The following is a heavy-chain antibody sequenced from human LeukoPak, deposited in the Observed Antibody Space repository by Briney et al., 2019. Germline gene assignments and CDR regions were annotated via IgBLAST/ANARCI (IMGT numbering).Heavy chain of an antibody. CDR1: GGSFSGYY. D-gene: IGHD6-19*01. CDR3: ASYSSGSDY. V-gene: IGHV4-34*01. Sequence: KTSETLSLTCAVYGGSFSGYYWSWIRQPPGKGLEWIGSIYYSGSTYYNPSLKSRVTISVDTSKNQFSLKLSSVTAADTAVYYCASYSSGSDYWGQGTLVTVSS. CDR2: IYYSGST. J-gene: IGHJ4*02.